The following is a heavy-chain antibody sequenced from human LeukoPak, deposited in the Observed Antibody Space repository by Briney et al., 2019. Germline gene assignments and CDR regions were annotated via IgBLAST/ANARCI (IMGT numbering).Heavy chain of an antibody. J-gene: IGHJ6*02. Sequence: SETLSLTCAVYGGSFSGYYWSWIRQPPGKGLEWIGEINHSGSTNYNPSLKSRVTISVDTSKNQFSLKLSSVTAADTAVYYCARDLQSYYYDRRGPYYYYGMDVWGQGTTVTVSS. CDR2: INHSGST. CDR1: GGSFSGYY. CDR3: ARDLQSYYYDRRGPYYYYGMDV. D-gene: IGHD3-22*01. V-gene: IGHV4-34*01.